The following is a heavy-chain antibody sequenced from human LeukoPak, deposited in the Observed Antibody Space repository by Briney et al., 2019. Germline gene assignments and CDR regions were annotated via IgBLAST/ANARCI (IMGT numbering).Heavy chain of an antibody. CDR1: GDSINNYY. CDR2: IYYRGST. J-gene: IGHJ6*03. CDR3: ARGRSPPRVSYYMDV. V-gene: IGHV4-59*12. Sequence: PSETLSLTCTISGDSINNYYWSWIRQPPGKGLEWLGYIYYRGSTNYNPSLKSRVTISVDTSKNQFSLKVRSVTAADTAVYYCARGRSPPRVSYYMDVWGKGTTVTVSS. D-gene: IGHD3-22*01.